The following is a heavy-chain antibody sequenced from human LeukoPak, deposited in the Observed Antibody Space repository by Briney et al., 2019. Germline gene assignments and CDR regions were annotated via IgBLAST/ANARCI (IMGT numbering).Heavy chain of an antibody. CDR2: IYYSGST. D-gene: IGHD4-17*01. Sequence: SETLSLTCSVSGGSISSHYWHWIRQPPGKGLEWIGYIYYSGSTKYNPSLKSRVTISVDTSKNQFSLKLSSVTAADTAVYYCARGGTTVTPGLLWFDPWGQGTLVTVSS. CDR1: GGSISSHY. J-gene: IGHJ5*02. V-gene: IGHV4-59*11. CDR3: ARGGTTVTPGLLWFDP.